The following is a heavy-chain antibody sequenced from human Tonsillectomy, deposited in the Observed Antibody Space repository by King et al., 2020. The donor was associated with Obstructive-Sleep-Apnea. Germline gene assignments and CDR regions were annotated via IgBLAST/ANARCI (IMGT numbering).Heavy chain of an antibody. Sequence: VPLQESGPGLVKSSQTLSLTCSVSGGSISSGGYYWSWIRQHPGKGLEWIGNIYNSGSTYYNPSLKSRVTISVDTSKNQFSLKLSSVTAADTAVYYCARGTGPYYFDYWGQGTLVTVSS. CDR3: ARGTGPYYFDY. CDR1: GGSISSGGYY. J-gene: IGHJ4*02. CDR2: IYNSGST. D-gene: IGHD3/OR15-3a*01. V-gene: IGHV4-31*03.